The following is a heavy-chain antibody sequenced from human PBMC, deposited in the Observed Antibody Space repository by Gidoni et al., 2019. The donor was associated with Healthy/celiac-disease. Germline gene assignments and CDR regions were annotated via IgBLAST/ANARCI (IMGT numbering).Heavy chain of an antibody. CDR1: GFTFSSYS. J-gene: IGHJ4*02. V-gene: IGHV3-48*01. CDR2: ISSSSSTI. CDR3: ARESAAAGLLFDY. D-gene: IGHD6-13*01. Sequence: EVQLVESGGGLVQPGGSLRLSCAASGFTFSSYSMNWVRQAPGKGLEWVSYISSSSSTIYYADSVKGRFTISRDNAKNSLYLQMNSLRAEDTAVYYCARESAAAGLLFDYWGQGTLVTVSS.